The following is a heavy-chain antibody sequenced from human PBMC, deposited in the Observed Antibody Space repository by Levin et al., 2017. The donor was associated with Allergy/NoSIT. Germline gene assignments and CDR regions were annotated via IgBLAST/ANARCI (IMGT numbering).Heavy chain of an antibody. CDR1: GGSISSSNW. V-gene: IGHV4-4*02. J-gene: IGHJ4*02. D-gene: IGHD6-13*01. CDR2: IYHSGST. CDR3: ATLYSSSYNNFDY. Sequence: SETLSLTCAVSGGSISSSNWWSWVRQRPGKGLEWIGEIYHSGSTSYNPSLKSRVTIPVDKSKNQFSLKLSSVTAADTAVYYCATLYSSSYNNFDYWGQGTLVTVSS.